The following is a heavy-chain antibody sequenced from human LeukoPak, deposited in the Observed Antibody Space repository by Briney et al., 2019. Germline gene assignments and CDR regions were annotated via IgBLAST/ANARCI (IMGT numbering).Heavy chain of an antibody. Sequence: GGSLRLSCAASGLTFSSYAMSWVRLAPGKGLEWVSAISGSGGSTYYADFVKGRFTISRDNSKNTLYLQMNSLRAEDTAVYYCAKDPSTPPLDYFDYWGQGTLVTVSS. CDR2: ISGSGGST. J-gene: IGHJ4*02. V-gene: IGHV3-23*01. CDR3: AKDPSTPPLDYFDY. CDR1: GLTFSSYA.